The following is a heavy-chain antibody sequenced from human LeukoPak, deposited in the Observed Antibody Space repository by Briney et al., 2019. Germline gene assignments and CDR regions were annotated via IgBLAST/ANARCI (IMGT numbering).Heavy chain of an antibody. J-gene: IGHJ5*02. V-gene: IGHV1-2*02. CDR3: ARDPLVAIKNWFDP. Sequence: ASVKVSCKASGYTFTGYYMHWVRQAPGQGLEWMGWINPNSCGTNYAQKFQGRVTMTRDTSISTAYMELSRLRSDDTAVYYCARDPLVAIKNWFDPWGQGTLVTVSS. CDR1: GYTFTGYY. D-gene: IGHD2-21*01. CDR2: INPNSCGT.